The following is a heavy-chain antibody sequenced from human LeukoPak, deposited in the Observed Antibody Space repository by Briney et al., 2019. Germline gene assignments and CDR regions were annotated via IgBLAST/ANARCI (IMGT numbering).Heavy chain of an antibody. CDR3: ARTLYGIDDDYSAFDI. D-gene: IGHD4-11*01. CDR1: GFTFSSYG. V-gene: IGHV3-30*02. Sequence: PGGSLRLSCAASGFTFSSYGMHWVRQAPGKGLEWVAFIRYDGSNKYYADSVKGRFTISRDNSKNTLYLQMNSLRAEDTAVYYCARTLYGIDDDYSAFDIWGRGTMVTVSS. CDR2: IRYDGSNK. J-gene: IGHJ3*02.